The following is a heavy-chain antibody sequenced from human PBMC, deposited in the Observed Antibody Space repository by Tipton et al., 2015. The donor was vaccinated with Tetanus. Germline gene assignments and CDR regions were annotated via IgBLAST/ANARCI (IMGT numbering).Heavy chain of an antibody. J-gene: IGHJ4*02. Sequence: QLVQSGGGLVQPGRSLRLSCAASGVNLDYYGMHWVRQVPGKGLEWVSGIIWNSGHIGYADSVKGRFTISRDNAQNSLYLQMNSLRPEDTAFYYCAKASAAYCSGTNCKLHASLFDYWGRGTLVTVSS. D-gene: IGHD2-15*01. CDR1: GVNLDYYG. CDR2: IIWNSGHI. CDR3: AKASAAYCSGTNCKLHASLFDY. V-gene: IGHV3-9*01.